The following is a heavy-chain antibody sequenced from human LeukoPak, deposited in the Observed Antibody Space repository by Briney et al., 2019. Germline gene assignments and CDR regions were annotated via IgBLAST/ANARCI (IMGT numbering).Heavy chain of an antibody. D-gene: IGHD6-13*01. CDR1: GLSLSNYP. CDR3: AKERSGIPAAANY. CDR2: ISGSDGST. Sequence: PGGSLRLSCEASGLSLSNYPMHWVRQAPGKGLDWVSGISGSDGSTYYADSVKGRFTISRDNSKNTLYLQMNSLRAEDTAVYYCAKERSGIPAAANYWGQGTLVTVSS. V-gene: IGHV3-23*01. J-gene: IGHJ4*02.